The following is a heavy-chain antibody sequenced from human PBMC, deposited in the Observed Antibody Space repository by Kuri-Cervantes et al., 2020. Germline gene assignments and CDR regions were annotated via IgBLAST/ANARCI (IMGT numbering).Heavy chain of an antibody. J-gene: IGHJ6*03. Sequence: SVKVSCKASGYTFTNFGISWVRQPPGQGLEWMGGIFPIFGTANYAQKFQGRVTITADKSTSTAYMELSSLRSEDTAVYYCARVGAVGRPSRIAAAGTEYYYYYMDVWGKGTTVTVSS. D-gene: IGHD6-13*01. CDR3: ARVGAVGRPSRIAAAGTEYYYYYMDV. CDR1: GYTFTNFG. V-gene: IGHV1-69*06. CDR2: IFPIFGTA.